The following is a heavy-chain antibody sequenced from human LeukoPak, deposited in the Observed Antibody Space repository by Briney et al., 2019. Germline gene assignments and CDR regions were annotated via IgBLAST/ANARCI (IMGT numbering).Heavy chain of an antibody. J-gene: IGHJ4*02. V-gene: IGHV4-4*07. CDR1: GGSISSYY. Sequence: PSETLSLTCTVSGGSISSYYWSWIRQPAGKGLEWIGRIYTSGSTNYNPSLKSRVTISVDTSKNQFSLKLSSVTAADTAVYYCARLTDTAMVLHFDYWGQGALVTVSS. CDR2: IYTSGST. CDR3: ARLTDTAMVLHFDY. D-gene: IGHD5-18*01.